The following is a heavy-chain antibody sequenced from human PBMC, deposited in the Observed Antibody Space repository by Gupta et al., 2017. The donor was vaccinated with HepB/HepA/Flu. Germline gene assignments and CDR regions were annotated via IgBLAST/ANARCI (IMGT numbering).Heavy chain of an antibody. CDR3: ATVGLLGAGFDI. J-gene: IGHJ3*02. CDR2: IFAANGNT. Sequence: QVQLVQSGAEVKKPGASVKVSFTASVYTFTTHDLHWVRQAPGQRLEWMGRIFAANGNTQYSQKFQGRVTITRDTSATTASMELSSLKSEDTAIYYCATVGLLGAGFDIWGQGTMVTVSS. CDR1: VYTFTTHD. D-gene: IGHD3-16*01. V-gene: IGHV1-3*01.